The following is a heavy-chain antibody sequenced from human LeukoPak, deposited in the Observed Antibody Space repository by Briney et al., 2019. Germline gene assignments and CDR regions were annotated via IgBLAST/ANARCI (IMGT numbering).Heavy chain of an antibody. CDR3: ARTSKVTRVMET. J-gene: IGHJ3*01. Sequence: GGSLRLTCADSGFTFSSYYLHWVRQATGKGLEWVSAIDTAGNTFYPGSVKGRFTISRENAKNSLYLQMNNVRAGDTAVYYCARTSKVTRVMETWGQGTMVTVSS. V-gene: IGHV3-13*04. CDR1: GFTFSSYY. D-gene: IGHD3-16*01. CDR2: IDTAGNT.